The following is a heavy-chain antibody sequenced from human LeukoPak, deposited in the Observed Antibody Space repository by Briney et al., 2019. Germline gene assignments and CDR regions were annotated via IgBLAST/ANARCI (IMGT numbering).Heavy chain of an antibody. CDR3: ASGLRYFDLYY. CDR1: GGSISSGSYY. D-gene: IGHD3-9*01. J-gene: IGHJ4*02. V-gene: IGHV4-61*02. CDR2: IYTSGST. Sequence: SQTLSLTCTVSGGSISSGSYYWSWIRQPAGKGLEWIGRIYTSGSTNYNPSLKSRVTISVDTSKNQFSLKLSSVTAADTAVYYCASGLRYFDLYYWGQGTMVTVSS.